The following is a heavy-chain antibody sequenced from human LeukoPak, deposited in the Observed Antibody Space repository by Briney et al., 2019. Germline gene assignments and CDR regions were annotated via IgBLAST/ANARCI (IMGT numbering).Heavy chain of an antibody. CDR2: TSGSGGST. Sequence: GGSLRLSCAAPGFTFSSYAMSWVRQAPGKGVEWVSATSGSGGSTYYADSVKGRFTISRDNSKNTLYLQMNSLRAEDTAVYYCAKGSDVLRFLEWLLDYWGQGTLVTVSS. V-gene: IGHV3-23*01. CDR1: GFTFSSYA. D-gene: IGHD3-3*01. J-gene: IGHJ4*02. CDR3: AKGSDVLRFLEWLLDY.